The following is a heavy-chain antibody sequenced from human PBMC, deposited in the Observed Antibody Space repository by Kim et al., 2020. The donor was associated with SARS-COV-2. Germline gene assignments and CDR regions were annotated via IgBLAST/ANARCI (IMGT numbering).Heavy chain of an antibody. V-gene: IGHV4-34*01. CDR3: ARDCQYYYGSGSYYRTVNGMDV. J-gene: IGHJ6*02. CDR2: INHSGST. CDR1: GGSFSGYY. Sequence: SETLSLTCAVYGGSFSGYYWSWIRQPPGKGLEWIGEINHSGSTNYNPSLKSRVTISVDTSKNQFSLKLSSVTAADTAVYYCARDCQYYYGSGSYYRTVNGMDVWGQGTTVTVSS. D-gene: IGHD3-10*01.